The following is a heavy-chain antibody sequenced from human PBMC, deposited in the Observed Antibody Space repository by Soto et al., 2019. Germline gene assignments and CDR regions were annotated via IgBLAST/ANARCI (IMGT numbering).Heavy chain of an antibody. CDR1: GFTVSSNY. CDR2: IYSSSGT. V-gene: IGHV3-66*01. J-gene: IGHJ4*02. Sequence: EVQLVESGGGLVQPGGSLRLSCAASGFTVSSNYMSWVRQAPGKGLEWVSIIYSSSGTYYADSVKGRFTISRDNSRNTLYLQILSLRAEDTADYYCAYNSAQARFDYWGQGTLVTVSS. D-gene: IGHD1-1*01. CDR3: AYNSAQARFDY.